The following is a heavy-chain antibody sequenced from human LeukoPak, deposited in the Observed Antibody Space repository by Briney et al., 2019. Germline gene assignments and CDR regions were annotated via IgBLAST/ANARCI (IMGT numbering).Heavy chain of an antibody. D-gene: IGHD6-13*01. Sequence: GGSLRLSGAASGFTFDDYAMHWVRQAPGKGLEWVSGISWNSGSIGYADSVKGRFTISRDKAKNSLYLQMNSLRAEDTALYYCAKDSGIAAIDYYGMDVWGQGTTVTVSS. J-gene: IGHJ6*02. CDR3: AKDSGIAAIDYYGMDV. V-gene: IGHV3-9*01. CDR2: ISWNSGSI. CDR1: GFTFDDYA.